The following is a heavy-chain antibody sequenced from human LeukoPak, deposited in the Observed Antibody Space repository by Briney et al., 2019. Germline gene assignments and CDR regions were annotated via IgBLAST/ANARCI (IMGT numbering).Heavy chain of an antibody. J-gene: IGHJ4*02. Sequence: SETLSLTCTVSGGSFSSYYWAWIRQPAGKGLEWIGRIYSSGSTNYNPSLRSRVTISVDKSKNQFSLNLTSVTAADTGVYHCAREYSSTSGHHFDYWGQGILVTVPS. D-gene: IGHD6-6*01. CDR2: IYSSGST. CDR3: AREYSSTSGHHFDY. V-gene: IGHV4-4*07. CDR1: GGSFSSYY.